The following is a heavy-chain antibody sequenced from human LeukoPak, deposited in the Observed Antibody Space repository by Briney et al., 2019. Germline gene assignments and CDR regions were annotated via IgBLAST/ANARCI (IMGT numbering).Heavy chain of an antibody. CDR1: GGSITGYS. Sequence: SETLSLTCSVSGGSITGYSWGWIRQPPGKGLECIGYVFDSGTTNYNPSLKSRVTTSVDTSKNQFSLRLTSVTAADTAVYYCARRIQLWSYWHFDLWGRGTLVTVSS. J-gene: IGHJ2*01. V-gene: IGHV4-59*08. D-gene: IGHD5-18*01. CDR3: ARRIQLWSYWHFDL. CDR2: VFDSGTT.